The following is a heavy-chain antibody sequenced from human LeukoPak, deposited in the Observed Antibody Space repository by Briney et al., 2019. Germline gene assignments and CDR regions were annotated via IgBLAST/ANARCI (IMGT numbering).Heavy chain of an antibody. Sequence: SQTLSLTCTVSGGSISSGDYYWSWIRQPPGKGLEWIGYIYYSGSTNYNPSLKSRVTISVDTSKNQFSLKLSSVTAADTAVYYCARSHIVGAKGFDYWGQGTLVTVSS. CDR1: GGSISSGDYY. D-gene: IGHD1-26*01. V-gene: IGHV4-61*08. CDR3: ARSHIVGAKGFDY. J-gene: IGHJ4*02. CDR2: IYYSGST.